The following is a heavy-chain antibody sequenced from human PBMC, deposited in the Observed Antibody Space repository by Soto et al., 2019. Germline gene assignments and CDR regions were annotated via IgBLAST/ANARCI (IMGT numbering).Heavy chain of an antibody. CDR3: ARIYYDFWSGYFDY. V-gene: IGHV3-66*01. D-gene: IGHD3-3*01. J-gene: IGHJ4*02. CDR2: IYSGGST. CDR1: GFNVSSNY. Sequence: GGSLRLSCAASGFNVSSNYMSWVRQAPGKGLEWVSVIYSGGSTYYADSVKGRFTIYRHNSKNTLYLQMNSLRAEDTAVYYCARIYYDFWSGYFDYWGQGTLVTVSS.